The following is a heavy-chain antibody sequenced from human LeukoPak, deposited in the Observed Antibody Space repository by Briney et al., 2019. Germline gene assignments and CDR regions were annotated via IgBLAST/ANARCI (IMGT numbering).Heavy chain of an antibody. CDR2: IYASGNT. CDR3: ASYREAYDLYPHGLDV. D-gene: IGHD5-24*01. CDR1: GASVSTTAYF. Sequence: SETLSLTCSVSGASVSTTAYFWNWLRQPAGEGLEWIGRIYASGNTHYNPSLKSRVTMSLDTSKNQFSLTMNSVTAADSAVYFCASYREAYDLYPHGLDVWGRGTVVTVSS. J-gene: IGHJ3*01. V-gene: IGHV4-61*02.